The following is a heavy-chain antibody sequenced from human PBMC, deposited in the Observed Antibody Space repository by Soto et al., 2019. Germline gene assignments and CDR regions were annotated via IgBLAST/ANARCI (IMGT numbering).Heavy chain of an antibody. CDR2: IRSRSNGYAT. Sequence: EVQLVKSGGGLVQPGGCVKLSCAASGCTLSGSVIYWVRQPSGTGLEWVGRIRSRSNGYATAYAASVRGRFTISRDDSKNTAYLQMNILKTEDTAVYYCSRPGYSNYDSDYWVQGTLVTVSS. V-gene: IGHV3-73*02. D-gene: IGHD5-12*01. CDR3: SRPGYSNYDSDY. J-gene: IGHJ4*02. CDR1: GCTLSGSV.